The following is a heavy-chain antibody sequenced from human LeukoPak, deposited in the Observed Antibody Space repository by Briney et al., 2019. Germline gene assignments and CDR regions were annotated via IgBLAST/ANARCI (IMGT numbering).Heavy chain of an antibody. CDR1: GFSFSDYD. V-gene: IGHV3-21*01. Sequence: GGSLRLSCSASGFSFSDYDMNWVRQAPGKGLEWVSAISGRSSHLYYGESVKGRFTISRDNAKNSLYLQLDSLGVEDTAVYYCGRAFPPLRTSSAGDLWGQGTLVTVSS. J-gene: IGHJ1*01. D-gene: IGHD3-16*01. CDR2: ISGRSSHL. CDR3: GRAFPPLRTSSAGDL.